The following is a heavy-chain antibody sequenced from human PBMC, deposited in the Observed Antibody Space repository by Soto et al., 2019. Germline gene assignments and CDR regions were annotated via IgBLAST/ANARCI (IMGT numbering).Heavy chain of an antibody. V-gene: IGHV4-59*01. D-gene: IGHD1-26*01. Sequence: PSETLSLTCTVSGGSISSYYGSWIRQPPGKGLEWIGYIYYSGSTNYNPSLKSRVTISVGTSKTQFSPKLRSVTAADTAVYYCARSPPSGSYFSYSDYWGQGTLVTVSS. CDR3: ARSPPSGSYFSYSDY. J-gene: IGHJ4*02. CDR1: GGSISSYY. CDR2: IYYSGST.